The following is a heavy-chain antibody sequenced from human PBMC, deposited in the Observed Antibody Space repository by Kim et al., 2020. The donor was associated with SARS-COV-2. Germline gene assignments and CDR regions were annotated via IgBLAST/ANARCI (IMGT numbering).Heavy chain of an antibody. CDR1: GGTFSSYA. D-gene: IGHD2-2*01. Sequence: SVKVSCKASGGTFSSYAISWVRQAPGQGLEWMGGIIPIFGTANYAQKFQGRVTITADESTSTAYMELSSLRSEDTAVYYCARSPDPSRGYQLKSPHYYGMDVWGQGTTVTVSS. CDR3: ARSPDPSRGYQLKSPHYYGMDV. CDR2: IIPIFGTA. J-gene: IGHJ6*02. V-gene: IGHV1-69*13.